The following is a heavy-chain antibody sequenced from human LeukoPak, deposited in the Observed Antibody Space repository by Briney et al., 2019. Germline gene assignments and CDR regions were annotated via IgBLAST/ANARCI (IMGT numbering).Heavy chain of an antibody. J-gene: IGHJ6*03. CDR2: INHSGST. CDR3: ARLGGYDYYYYYYMDV. D-gene: IGHD5-12*01. CDR1: GGSFSGYY. V-gene: IGHV4-34*01. Sequence: SETLSLTCAVYGGSFSGYYWSWIRQPPGKGLEWVGEINHSGSTNYNPSLKSRVTISVDTSKNQFSLKLSSVTAADTAVYYCARLGGYDYYYYYYMDVWGKGTTVTISS.